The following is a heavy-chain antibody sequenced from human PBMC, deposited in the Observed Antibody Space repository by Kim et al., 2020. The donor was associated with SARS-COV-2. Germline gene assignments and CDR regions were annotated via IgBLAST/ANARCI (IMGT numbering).Heavy chain of an antibody. J-gene: IGHJ4*02. V-gene: IGHV4-34*01. CDR3: ARGYSSCGDY. D-gene: IGHD2-15*01. CDR2: RT. Sequence: RTDYNPALKSRVTISVETTKNQCSRKLSSVTAEDTAVYYCARGYSSCGDYWGQGTLVTVST.